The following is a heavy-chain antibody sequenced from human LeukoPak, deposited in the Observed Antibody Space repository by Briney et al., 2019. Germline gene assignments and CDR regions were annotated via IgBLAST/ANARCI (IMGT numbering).Heavy chain of an antibody. CDR1: GFTFDDYA. CDR2: ISWNSGSI. V-gene: IGHV3-9*01. D-gene: IGHD4-23*01. CDR3: AKDIWGNLYYFDY. J-gene: IGHJ4*02. Sequence: GGSLRLYCAASGFTFDDYAMHWVRQAPGKGLEWVSGISWNSGSIGYADSVKGRFTISRDNAKNSLYLQMNSLRAEDTALYYCAKDIWGNLYYFDYWGQGTLVTVSS.